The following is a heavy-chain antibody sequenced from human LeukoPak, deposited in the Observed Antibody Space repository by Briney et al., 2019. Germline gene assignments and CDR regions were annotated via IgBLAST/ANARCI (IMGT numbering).Heavy chain of an antibody. CDR1: GFTFKDFA. J-gene: IGHJ4*02. CDR3: AKESPYSSTRLYYFDY. Sequence: GGSLRLSCAASGFTFKDFAMSWVRQTPEKGLEWVSAISGSDGRTFYADSVRGRFTISRDNSKNTLSLQMNSLRGDDTAMYYCAKESPYSSTRLYYFDYWGQGIPVTVPS. CDR2: ISGSDGRT. V-gene: IGHV3-23*01. D-gene: IGHD2-21*01.